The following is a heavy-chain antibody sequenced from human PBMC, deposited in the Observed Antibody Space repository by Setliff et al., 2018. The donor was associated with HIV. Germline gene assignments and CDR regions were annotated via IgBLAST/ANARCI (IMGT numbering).Heavy chain of an antibody. CDR2: ISGSGGST. CDR3: AKNGQLLYYYYYGMDV. V-gene: IGHV3-23*01. CDR1: GFTFSSYA. Sequence: GGSLRLSCAASGFTFSSYAMSWVRQAPGKGLEWVSAISGSGGSTYYADSVKGRFTISRDNSKNTLYLQMNSLRAEDTAVYYCAKNGQLLYYYYYGMDVWGQGTTVTVS. J-gene: IGHJ6*02. D-gene: IGHD2-2*01.